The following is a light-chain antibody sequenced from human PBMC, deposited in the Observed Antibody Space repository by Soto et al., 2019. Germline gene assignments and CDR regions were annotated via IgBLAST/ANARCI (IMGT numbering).Light chain of an antibody. CDR1: QDIANF. Sequence: DIQMTQSPSSLSASVGDRVTITCRASQDIANFLAWYQQKPGKAPQLLIFDASNLESGVPSRFSGSGSGTEFTLTISSLQPDDFATYYCQQYDSYWSFGQGTKVDIK. V-gene: IGKV1-5*01. CDR3: QQYDSYWS. CDR2: DAS. J-gene: IGKJ1*01.